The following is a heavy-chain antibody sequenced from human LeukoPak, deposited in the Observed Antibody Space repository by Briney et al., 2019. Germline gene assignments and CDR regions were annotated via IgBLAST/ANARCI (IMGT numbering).Heavy chain of an antibody. CDR2: LSYSGTT. CDR3: ARAQGGGWFTYYFDC. CDR1: GVSISNYY. Sequence: SETLSLTCTVSGVSISNYYWSWIRQSPGKGLEWIGYLSYSGTTSYNPSLKSRVTMSLDTSNNQFSLKLSSMSATDTASYYCARAQGGGWFTYYFDCWGQGALVTVSS. D-gene: IGHD6-19*01. V-gene: IGHV4-59*01. J-gene: IGHJ4*02.